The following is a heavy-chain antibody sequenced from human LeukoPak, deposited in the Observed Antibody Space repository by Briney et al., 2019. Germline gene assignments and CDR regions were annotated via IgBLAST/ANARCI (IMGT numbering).Heavy chain of an antibody. CDR3: ARDSVLRFLEWLSTWNGMDV. Sequence: PGRSLRLSCAASGFTFSSYAMHWVRQAPGKGLEWVAVISYDGSNKYYADSVKGRFTISRDNSKNTLYLQMNSLRAEDTAVYYCARDSVLRFLEWLSTWNGMDVWVQGTTVTVSS. CDR2: ISYDGSNK. J-gene: IGHJ6*02. D-gene: IGHD3-3*01. CDR1: GFTFSSYA. V-gene: IGHV3-30-3*01.